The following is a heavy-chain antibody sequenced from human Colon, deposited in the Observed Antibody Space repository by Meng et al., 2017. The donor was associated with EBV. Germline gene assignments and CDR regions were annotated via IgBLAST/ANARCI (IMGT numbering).Heavy chain of an antibody. CDR3: ARGKQDAWELLAY. J-gene: IGHJ4*02. CDR1: GVSISSNIR. Sequence: QVCGPGMVKPSGTLSITCGVSGVSISSNIRWTWVRQPPGKGLEWIGDIDDSGSTNYNPSLNSRISISLDKSKNHFSLKVNSVTAADTAVYYCARGKQDAWELLAYWGQGALVTVSS. D-gene: IGHD1-26*01. CDR2: IDDSGST. V-gene: IGHV4-4*02.